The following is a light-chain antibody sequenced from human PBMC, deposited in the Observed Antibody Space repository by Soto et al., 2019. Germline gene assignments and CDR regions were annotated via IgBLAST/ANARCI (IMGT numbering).Light chain of an antibody. CDR1: SSNVGNNA. Sequence: QSVLTQPPSVSEAPRQRVTISCSGSSSNVGNNAVNWYQQLPGKAPKLLIYSDDLLPSGVSDRFSGSKSGTSASLAISGLQSEDEADYYCAVWDDSLNGVVFGGGTKLTVL. J-gene: IGLJ2*01. V-gene: IGLV1-36*01. CDR2: SDD. CDR3: AVWDDSLNGVV.